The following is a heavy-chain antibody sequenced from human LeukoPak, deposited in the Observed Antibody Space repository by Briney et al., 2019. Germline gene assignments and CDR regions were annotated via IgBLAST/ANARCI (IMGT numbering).Heavy chain of an antibody. Sequence: SVKVSCKASGGTFSSYAISWVRQAPGQGLEWMGRINPNLGIANYAQKFQGRVTIAADKSTSTAYMELSSLRSEDTAVYYCARTGALYYYYYMDVWGKGTTVTVSS. CDR3: ARTGALYYYYYMDV. CDR1: GGTFSSYA. J-gene: IGHJ6*03. D-gene: IGHD1-1*01. V-gene: IGHV1-69*04. CDR2: INPNLGIA.